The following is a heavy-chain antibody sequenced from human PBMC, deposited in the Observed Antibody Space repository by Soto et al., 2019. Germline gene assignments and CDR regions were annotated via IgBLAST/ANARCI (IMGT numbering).Heavy chain of an antibody. Sequence: GGSLRLSCEVSEFSVSSKDMSWVRQAPGKGLEWVSVIYSGGSTYHSDSVEGRFTISRDISKNTLHLQMNNLRAEDTAVYYCARDLFGELLYLVNYGMDVWGQGTTVTVSS. CDR2: IYSGGST. D-gene: IGHD3-10*02. J-gene: IGHJ6*02. CDR3: ARDLFGELLYLVNYGMDV. V-gene: IGHV3-53*01. CDR1: EFSVSSKD.